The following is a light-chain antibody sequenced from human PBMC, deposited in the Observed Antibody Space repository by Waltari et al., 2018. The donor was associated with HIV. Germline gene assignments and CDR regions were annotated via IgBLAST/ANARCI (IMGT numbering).Light chain of an antibody. CDR3: QGIDSSGRKV. J-gene: IGLJ2*01. V-gene: IGLV3-25*03. CDR2: KEK. Sequence: SHELTQPPSVSVSPGQTATISCSGDILARKYAYWFQQKPGQAPVLLRYKEKERPTAITERFSGASSGATVTLTITGVRAEDEADYYCQGIDSSGRKVFGGGTRLTVL. CDR1: ILARKY.